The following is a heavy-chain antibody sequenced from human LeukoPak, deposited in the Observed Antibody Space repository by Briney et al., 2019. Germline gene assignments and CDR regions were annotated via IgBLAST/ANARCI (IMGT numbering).Heavy chain of an antibody. V-gene: IGHV4-38-2*02. CDR2: IFRDGTA. CDR1: GYSIRSGYY. D-gene: IGHD5-18*01. Sequence: SETLSLTCTVSGYSIRSGYYWGWIRQPPGKGPEWIGSIFRDGTAYYNPSLRSRVSISEDPSKNQFSLKLSSVTAADTAVYYCAREDGTSMDNAFDIWGQGTMVTVSS. J-gene: IGHJ3*02. CDR3: AREDGTSMDNAFDI.